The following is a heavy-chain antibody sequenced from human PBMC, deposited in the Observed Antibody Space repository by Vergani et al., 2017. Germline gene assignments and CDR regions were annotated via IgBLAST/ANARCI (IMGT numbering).Heavy chain of an antibody. CDR2: IYHSGST. D-gene: IGHD3-10*01. CDR3: ARGAMVRGVIVSIDY. CDR1: GGSISSGGYS. V-gene: IGHV4-30-2*01. J-gene: IGHJ4*02. Sequence: QLQLQESGSGLVKPSQTLSLTCAVSGGSISSGGYSWSWIRQPPGKGLEWIGYIYHSGSTYYNPSLKSRVTISVDRSKNQFSLKRSSVTAADTAVYYCARGAMVRGVIVSIDYWGQGTLVTVSS.